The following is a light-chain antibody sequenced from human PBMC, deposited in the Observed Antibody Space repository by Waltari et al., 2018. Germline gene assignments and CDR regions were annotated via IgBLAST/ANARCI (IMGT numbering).Light chain of an antibody. CDR1: QSVSSN. CDR2: GAS. J-gene: IGKJ2*01. CDR3: QQYNNWPYT. Sequence: EIVMMQSPATLSVSPGERATLSCRASQSVSSNVAWYQQKPGQAPRLLIYGASTRATGIPARFSGSGSGTEFTLTISSLQSEDFAVYYCQQYNNWPYTFGQGTKLEIK. V-gene: IGKV3D-15*01.